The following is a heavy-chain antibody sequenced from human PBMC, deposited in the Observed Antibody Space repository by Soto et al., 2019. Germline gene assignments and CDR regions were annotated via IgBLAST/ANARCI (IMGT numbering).Heavy chain of an antibody. CDR1: GGSISSSSYD. J-gene: IGHJ5*02. D-gene: IGHD6-19*01. CDR3: ASLQWLKQVLNRFDP. CDR2: IYYSGST. Sequence: SETLSLTCTVSGGSISSSSYDWGWIRQPPGKGLEWIGSIYYSGSTYYNPSLKSRVTISVDTSKNQFSLKLSSVTAADTAVYYCASLQWLKQVLNRFDPWCQGTLVTVSS. V-gene: IGHV4-39*01.